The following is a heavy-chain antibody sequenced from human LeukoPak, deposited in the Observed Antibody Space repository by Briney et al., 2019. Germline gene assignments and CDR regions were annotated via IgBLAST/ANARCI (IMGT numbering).Heavy chain of an antibody. CDR3: ARDVVFANYYYYYGMDV. Sequence: GASVKVSCKASGYTFTCYGISWVRRAPGQGLEWMGWISAYNGNTNYAQKLQGRVTMTTDTSTSTAYMELRSLRSDDTAVYYCARDVVFANYYYYYGMDVWGHGSTVTVSS. J-gene: IGHJ6*02. V-gene: IGHV1-18*01. CDR2: ISAYNGNT. D-gene: IGHD2-21*01. CDR1: GYTFTCYG.